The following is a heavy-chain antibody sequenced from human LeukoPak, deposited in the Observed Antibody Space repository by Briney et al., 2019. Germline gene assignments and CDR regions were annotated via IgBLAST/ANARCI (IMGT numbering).Heavy chain of an antibody. CDR2: IYYSGST. D-gene: IGHD5-24*01. Sequence: SETLSLTCTVSGGSISSYYWSWIQQPPGKGLEWIGYIYYSGSTNYNPSLKSRVTISVDTSKNQFSLKLSSVTAADTAVYYCAREDGYFDYWGQGTLVTVSS. CDR1: GGSISSYY. V-gene: IGHV4-59*01. CDR3: AREDGYFDY. J-gene: IGHJ4*02.